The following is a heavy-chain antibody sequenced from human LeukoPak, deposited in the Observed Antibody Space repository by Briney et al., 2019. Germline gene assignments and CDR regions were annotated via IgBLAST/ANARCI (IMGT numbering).Heavy chain of an antibody. CDR1: GFTFSSYA. D-gene: IGHD2-15*01. CDR2: ISSNGGST. CDR3: ARAPDKRIFANFDY. V-gene: IGHV3-64*01. Sequence: PGGSLRLSCAASGFTFSSYAMPWVRQAPGKGLEYVSAISSNGGSTYYANSVKGRFTISRDNSKNTLYLQMGSLRAEDMAVYYCARAPDKRIFANFDYWGQGTLVTVSS. J-gene: IGHJ4*02.